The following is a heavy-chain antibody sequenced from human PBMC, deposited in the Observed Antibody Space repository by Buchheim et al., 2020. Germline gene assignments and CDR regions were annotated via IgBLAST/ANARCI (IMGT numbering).Heavy chain of an antibody. CDR2: IKQDGSEK. CDR3: AGESRYYPVDY. Sequence: EVQLVESGGGLVQPGGSLRLSCAASGFTFSSYEMNWVRQAPGKGLEWVANIKQDGSEKYYVDSVKGRFTISRDNAKNSLYLQMNSLRAEDTAVYYCAGESRYYPVDYWGEGTL. D-gene: IGHD1-26*01. CDR1: GFTFSSYE. J-gene: IGHJ4*02. V-gene: IGHV3-7*01.